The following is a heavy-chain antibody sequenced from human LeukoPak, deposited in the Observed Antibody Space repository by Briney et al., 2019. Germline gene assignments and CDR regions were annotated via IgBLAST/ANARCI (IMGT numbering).Heavy chain of an antibody. Sequence: ASVKVSFKASGYTFTNYDINWVRQAPGQGLEWLGWMNPNSGNTGYAQKFQGRVTITRNTSISTAYMELSSLRSEDTAVYYCARGRLGGSLDFDYWGQGTLVTVSS. CDR1: GYTFTNYD. D-gene: IGHD6-25*01. J-gene: IGHJ4*02. CDR3: ARGRLGGSLDFDY. V-gene: IGHV1-8*03. CDR2: MNPNSGNT.